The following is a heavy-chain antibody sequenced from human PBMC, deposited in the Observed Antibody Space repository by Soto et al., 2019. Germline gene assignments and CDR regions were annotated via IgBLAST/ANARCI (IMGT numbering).Heavy chain of an antibody. CDR1: GFTFSSCA. CDR2: ISDSGDRT. V-gene: IGHV3-23*01. J-gene: IGHJ4*02. Sequence: GGSLRLSCAASGFTFSSCAMSWVRQAPGKGLEWVSDISDSGDRTYYADSVKGRFTISRDNSKDTLYLQMNSLRAEDTAVYYCAKPRAVAGTSFFDYWGQGTLVTVSS. CDR3: AKPRAVAGTSFFDY. D-gene: IGHD6-19*01.